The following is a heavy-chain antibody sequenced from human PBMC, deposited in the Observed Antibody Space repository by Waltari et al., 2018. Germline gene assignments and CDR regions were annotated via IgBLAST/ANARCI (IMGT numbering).Heavy chain of an antibody. Sequence: QVHLVQSGSELKKPGASVTVSCKASGYTFTTYAIHWVRQAPGQGLEWMGWIGTNSGNPTYAQGFTGRFVFSLDTSVSTTYLEISNLKAEDTAIYYCARVRCSGGSCYSGFDIWGQGTLVTVSS. D-gene: IGHD2-15*01. CDR3: ARVRCSGGSCYSGFDI. CDR1: GYTFTTYA. J-gene: IGHJ4*02. CDR2: IGTNSGNP. V-gene: IGHV7-4-1*02.